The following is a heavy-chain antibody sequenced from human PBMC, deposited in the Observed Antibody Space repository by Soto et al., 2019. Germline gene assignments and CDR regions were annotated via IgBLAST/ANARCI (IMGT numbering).Heavy chain of an antibody. Sequence: GVSVKVSCKASGYTFTSYDINWVRQASGQGLEWMGWMNPNSGNTGYAQKFQGRVTMTRNPSISTAYMELSSLRSEDTAVYYCARGDNLLRYFFWGQGTLVTVSS. CDR3: ARGDNLLRYFF. D-gene: IGHD3-9*01. J-gene: IGHJ4*02. CDR2: MNPNSGNT. CDR1: GYTFTSYD. V-gene: IGHV1-8*01.